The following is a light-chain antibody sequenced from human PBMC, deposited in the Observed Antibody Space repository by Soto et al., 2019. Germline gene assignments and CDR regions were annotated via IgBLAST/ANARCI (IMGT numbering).Light chain of an antibody. CDR2: GAP. J-gene: IGKJ5*01. V-gene: IGKV3-15*01. CDR1: QSVNIN. CDR3: QQYNNWPIT. Sequence: EVVLTQSPATLSVSPGEGATLSCRASQSVNINLAWYQQKPGQAPRLLIYGAPTRATGVPARFSGSGSGTEFTLTISTLQSEDFAVYYCQQYNNWPITFGQGTRLEIK.